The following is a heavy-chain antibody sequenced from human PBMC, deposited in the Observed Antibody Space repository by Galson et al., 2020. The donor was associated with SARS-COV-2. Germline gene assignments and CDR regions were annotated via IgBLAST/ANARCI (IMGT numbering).Heavy chain of an antibody. D-gene: IGHD4-17*01. CDR2: ISGSGSTT. V-gene: IGHV3-23*01. Sequence: GESLKISCAASGFNFDNYAMKWVRQAPGRGLEWVSGISGSGSTTYYADSVKGRFTISRNNSKNTLYLQINGLRVEDTALSYCAKGHYGDYIQYFPRWGQGTMVDVSS. J-gene: IGHJ1*01. CDR3: AKGHYGDYIQYFPR. CDR1: GFNFDNYA.